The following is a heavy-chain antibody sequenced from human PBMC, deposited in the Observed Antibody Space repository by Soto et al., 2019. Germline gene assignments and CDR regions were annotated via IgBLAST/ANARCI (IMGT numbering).Heavy chain of an antibody. J-gene: IGHJ2*01. Sequence: QVQLVESGGGLVKPGGSLRLSCAASGFTFSDYYMSWIRQVPGKGLEWVSYISNGGDAVHYADSVKGRFTISRDNADNSLYLQMNSLTVEDTAVYYCAKENWYLDLWGRGTLVTVSS. CDR3: AKENWYLDL. CDR1: GFTFSDYY. V-gene: IGHV3-11*01. CDR2: ISNGGDAV.